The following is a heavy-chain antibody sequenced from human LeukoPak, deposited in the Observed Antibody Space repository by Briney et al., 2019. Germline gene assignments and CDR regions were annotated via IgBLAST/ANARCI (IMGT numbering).Heavy chain of an antibody. J-gene: IGHJ3*02. CDR3: ARDEADYGDYASRAFDI. D-gene: IGHD4-17*01. V-gene: IGHV4-30-4*01. CDR2: IYYSGST. Sequence: PSETLSLTCTVSGGSISSGDYYWSWIRQPPGKGLEWLGYIYYSGSTYYNPSLKSRVTISVDTSKNQFSLKLSSVTAADTAVYYCARDEADYGDYASRAFDIWGQGTMVTVSS. CDR1: GGSISSGDYY.